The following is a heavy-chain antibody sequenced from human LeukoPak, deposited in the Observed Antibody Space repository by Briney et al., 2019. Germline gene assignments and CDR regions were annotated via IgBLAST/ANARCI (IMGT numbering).Heavy chain of an antibody. CDR3: ARDLFQPDDSSGYPNAFDI. J-gene: IGHJ3*02. V-gene: IGHV3-33*01. CDR2: IWYDGSNK. CDR1: GFTFSSYG. D-gene: IGHD3-22*01. Sequence: HSGRSLRLSCAASGFTFSSYGMHWVRQAPGKGLEWVAVIWYDGSNKYYADSVKGRFTISRDNSKNTLYLQMNSLRAEDTAVYYCARDLFQPDDSSGYPNAFDIWGQGTMVTVSS.